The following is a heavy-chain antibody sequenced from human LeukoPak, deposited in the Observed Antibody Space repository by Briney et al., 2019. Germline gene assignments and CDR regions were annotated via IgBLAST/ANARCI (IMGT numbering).Heavy chain of an antibody. D-gene: IGHD3-10*01. V-gene: IGHV1-2*02. CDR1: GYTFTDYW. CDR2: INPNSGGT. J-gene: IGHJ4*02. Sequence: GASVKVSCKASGYTFTDYWMQWVRQAPGQGLEWMAWINPNSGGTNYAQKFQGRVTMSTDTAISTAYMELSGLTSDDTAVYFCARPHYYGSGDYYMVYYDYWGQGTLVTVSS. CDR3: ARPHYYGSGDYYMVYYDY.